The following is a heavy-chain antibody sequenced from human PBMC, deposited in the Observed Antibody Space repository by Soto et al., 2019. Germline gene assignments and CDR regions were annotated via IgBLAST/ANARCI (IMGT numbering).Heavy chain of an antibody. CDR1: GGTFSSYA. CDR3: AREGEHRGFWSGDENHYYSYGMDV. CDR2: IIPIFGTA. Sequence: SVNVSCKASGGTFSSYAISWVRQAPGQGLEWMGGIIPIFGTANYAQKFQGRVTITADESTSTAYRELSSLRSEDTTVYYCAREGEHRGFWSGDENHYYSYGMDVSGQGTTVTVSS. D-gene: IGHD3-3*01. V-gene: IGHV1-69*13. J-gene: IGHJ6*01.